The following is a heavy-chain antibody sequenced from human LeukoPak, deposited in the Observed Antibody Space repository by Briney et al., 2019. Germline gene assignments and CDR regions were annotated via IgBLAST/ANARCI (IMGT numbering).Heavy chain of an antibody. V-gene: IGHV3-74*01. J-gene: IGHJ5*02. CDR1: GFTFSNYW. CDR3: IRDFRSADL. CDR2: IYVDGRTT. Sequence: GGPLRLSCVASGFTFSNYWMHWVRQPPGKGLVWVSRIYVDGRTTNYADSVKGRFTISRDNAKNTVYLEMNSLSVEDTATYYCIRDFRSADLWGQGTLVTVTS.